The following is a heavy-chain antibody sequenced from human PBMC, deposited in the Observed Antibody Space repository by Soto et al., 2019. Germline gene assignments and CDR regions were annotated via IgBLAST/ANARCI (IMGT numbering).Heavy chain of an antibody. D-gene: IGHD6-13*01. CDR3: ARDAASSGDYYYYALAV. CDR2: IYNSGST. V-gene: IGHV4-59*01. CDR1: GGSISTYY. J-gene: IGHJ6*02. Sequence: PSETLSLTCTVSGGSISTYYWSWIGQPPGKGLEWIGYIYNSGSTNYNPSLKRRVSISVDTSKNQFSLKLNSVTAADTAVYYCARDAASSGDYYYYALAVWGQGTTVTVSS.